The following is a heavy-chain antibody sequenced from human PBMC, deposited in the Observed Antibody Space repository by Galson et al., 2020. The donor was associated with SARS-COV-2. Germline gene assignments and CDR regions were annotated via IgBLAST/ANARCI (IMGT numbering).Heavy chain of an antibody. D-gene: IGHD1-26*01. CDR2: FDPEDGET. CDR1: GYTLTELS. J-gene: IGHJ5*02. CDR3: ATGRIVGATNWFDP. Sequence: GESLKISCKVSGYTLTELSMHWVRQAPGKGLEWMGGFDPEDGETIYAQKFQGRVTMTEDTSTDTAYMELSSLRSEDTAVYYCATGRIVGATNWFDPWGQGTLVTVSS. V-gene: IGHV1-24*01.